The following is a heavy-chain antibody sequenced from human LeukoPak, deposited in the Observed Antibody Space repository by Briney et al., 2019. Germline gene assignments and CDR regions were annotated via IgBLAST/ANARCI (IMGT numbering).Heavy chain of an antibody. J-gene: IGHJ5*02. D-gene: IGHD6-13*01. Sequence: PSETLSLTCTVSGGSISSYYWSWIRQPPGKGLEWLGYIYYSGSTNYNPSLKSRVTISVDTSKNQFSLKLSSVTAADTAVYYCARVAAAAGIINWFDPWGQGTLVTVSS. V-gene: IGHV4-59*01. CDR3: ARVAAAAGIINWFDP. CDR1: GGSISSYY. CDR2: IYYSGST.